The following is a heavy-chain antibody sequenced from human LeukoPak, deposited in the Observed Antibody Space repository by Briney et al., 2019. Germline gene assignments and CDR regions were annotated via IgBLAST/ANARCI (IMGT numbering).Heavy chain of an antibody. CDR1: GFTFNSYW. D-gene: IGHD2-15*01. CDR3: ARGGYHHGFDI. J-gene: IGHJ3*02. Sequence: PGRSLRLSCAASGFTFNSYWFHWVRQAPRKGLVWVSRINSDGSDTIYADSVKGRFTISRDNAKSTVYLQMNSLKAEDTGVYYCARGGYHHGFDIWGQGTMVTVSS. CDR2: INSDGSDT. V-gene: IGHV3-74*01.